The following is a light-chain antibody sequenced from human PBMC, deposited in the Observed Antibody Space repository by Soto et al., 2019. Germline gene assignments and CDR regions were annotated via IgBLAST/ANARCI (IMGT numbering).Light chain of an antibody. V-gene: IGLV2-11*01. CDR2: DVS. CDR1: SSDVGGYNY. Sequence: QSALTQPRSVSGSPGQSVTISCTGTSSDVGGYNYVSWYQQHPGKAPKLMISDVSNRPSGVPDRFSGSKSGNTASLTISGLHAEDEADYYCCSSAGTYPSVFGGGTKLTVL. J-gene: IGLJ3*02. CDR3: CSSAGTYPSV.